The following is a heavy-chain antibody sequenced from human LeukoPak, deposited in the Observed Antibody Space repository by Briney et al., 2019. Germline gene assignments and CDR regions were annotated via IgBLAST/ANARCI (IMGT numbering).Heavy chain of an antibody. V-gene: IGHV1-2*02. J-gene: IGHJ5*02. Sequence: GASVKVSCKASGYTFTGYYMHWVRQAPGQGLEWMGWINPNSGGTNYAQKFQGRVTMTEDTSTDTAYMELSSLRSEDTAVYYCATLHLKRLAAAGTRSWFDPWGQGTLVTVSS. CDR2: INPNSGGT. CDR1: GYTFTGYY. CDR3: ATLHLKRLAAAGTRSWFDP. D-gene: IGHD6-13*01.